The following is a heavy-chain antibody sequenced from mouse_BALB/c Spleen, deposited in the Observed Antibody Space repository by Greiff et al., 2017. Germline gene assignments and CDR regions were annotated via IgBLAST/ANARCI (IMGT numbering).Heavy chain of an antibody. CDR3: VRGED. CDR2: ISSGGSYT. V-gene: IGHV5-9-4*01. Sequence: WVAEISSGGSYTYYPDTVTGRFTISRDNAKNTLYLEMSSLRSEDTAMYYCVRGEDWGQGTLVTVSA. J-gene: IGHJ3*01.